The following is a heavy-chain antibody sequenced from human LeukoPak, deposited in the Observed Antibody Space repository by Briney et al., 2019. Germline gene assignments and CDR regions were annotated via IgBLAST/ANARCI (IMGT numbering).Heavy chain of an antibody. J-gene: IGHJ4*02. D-gene: IGHD3-10*01. Sequence: GGSLRLSCAASGFTFNNYGIHYVRQAPGKGLEWVAVISDDGRHKNYADSVKGRFTISRDNSKNTLYLQMNSLRAEDTAVYYCAKLNGSGARAAFDYWGQGTLVTVSS. CDR1: GFTFNNYG. CDR2: ISDDGRHK. V-gene: IGHV3-30*18. CDR3: AKLNGSGARAAFDY.